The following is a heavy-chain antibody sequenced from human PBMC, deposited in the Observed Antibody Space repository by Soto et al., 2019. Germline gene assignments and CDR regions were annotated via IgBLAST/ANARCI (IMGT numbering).Heavy chain of an antibody. J-gene: IGHJ4*02. CDR3: ASRRITMVRGVYDY. CDR2: IYYSGST. V-gene: IGHV4-30-4*01. CDR1: GGSISSGDYY. D-gene: IGHD3-10*01. Sequence: PSETLSLTCTVSGGSISSGDYYWSWIRQPPGKGLEWIGYIYYSGSTYYNPSLKSRVTISVDTSKNQFSLKLSSVTAADTAVYYCASRRITMVRGVYDYWGQGTLVTVS.